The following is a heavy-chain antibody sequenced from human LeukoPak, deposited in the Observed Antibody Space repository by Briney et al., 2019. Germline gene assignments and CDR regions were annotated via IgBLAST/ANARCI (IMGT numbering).Heavy chain of an antibody. CDR2: ISGSGGST. D-gene: IGHD6-19*01. CDR3: AKDSSGWYHWFDP. CDR1: GFTFSSYA. J-gene: IGHJ5*02. V-gene: IGHV3-23*01. Sequence: GGSLRLSCAASGFTFSSYAMSWVRQAPGKGLEWVSGISGSGGSTNYADSVKGRFTISRDNSKNTLFLQMNSLRAEDTALYYCAKDSSGWYHWFDPWGQGTLVTVSS.